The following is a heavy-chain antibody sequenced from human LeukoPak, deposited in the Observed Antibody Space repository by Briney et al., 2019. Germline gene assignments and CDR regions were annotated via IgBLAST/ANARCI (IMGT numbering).Heavy chain of an antibody. D-gene: IGHD2-2*01. CDR1: GYTFTGYY. CDR2: INPNSGGT. CDR3: ARGSSTSLLTVLGDY. Sequence: ASVKVSCRTSGYTFTGYYMHWVRQAPGQGLEWMGRINPNSGGTNYAQRVQGRVTVTRDTSISTAYMELSRLRSDDTAVYYCARGSSTSLLTVLGDYWGQGTLVTVSS. V-gene: IGHV1-2*06. J-gene: IGHJ4*02.